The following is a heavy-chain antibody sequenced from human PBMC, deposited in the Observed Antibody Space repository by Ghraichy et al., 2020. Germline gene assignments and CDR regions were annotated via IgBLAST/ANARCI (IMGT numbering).Heavy chain of an antibody. CDR3: AREEI. V-gene: IGHV3-7*03. D-gene: IGHD5-24*01. Sequence: GSLRLSCAASGFTFSGYWMSWVRQAPGKGLEWVANIKEDGSEQYYVDSVKGRFTISRDNAKNSLYLQMNSLRVDDTAVYYCAREEIWGQGTLVTVSS. J-gene: IGHJ4*02. CDR2: IKEDGSEQ. CDR1: GFTFSGYW.